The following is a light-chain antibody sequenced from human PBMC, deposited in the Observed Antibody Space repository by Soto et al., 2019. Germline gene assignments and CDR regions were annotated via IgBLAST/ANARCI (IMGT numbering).Light chain of an antibody. CDR3: QQFNVYPLT. Sequence: DIQLTQSPSFLSASVGDRVTITCRASQGIRDFLAWYQQKPGKAPKLLIYAASTLQAGVPTRFSGFASGTEFTLTISNLQPVDSATYYCQQFNVYPLTFGGGTKVEIK. CDR2: AAS. V-gene: IGKV1-9*01. J-gene: IGKJ4*01. CDR1: QGIRDF.